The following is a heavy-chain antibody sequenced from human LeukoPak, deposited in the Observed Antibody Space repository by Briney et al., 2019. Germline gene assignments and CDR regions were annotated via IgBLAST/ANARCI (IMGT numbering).Heavy chain of an antibody. J-gene: IGHJ4*02. CDR1: GFTFSGFW. D-gene: IGHD3-22*01. CDR3: ARGPTVSSGYHLDY. Sequence: GGSLRLSCAVSGFTFSGFWMSWSRQAPGKGLEWVASINSDGSEGYYADVVKGRFTISRDNAKNSLYLQINSLRAEDTAVYYCARGPTVSSGYHLDYWGQGTLVTVSS. V-gene: IGHV3-7*03. CDR2: INSDGSEG.